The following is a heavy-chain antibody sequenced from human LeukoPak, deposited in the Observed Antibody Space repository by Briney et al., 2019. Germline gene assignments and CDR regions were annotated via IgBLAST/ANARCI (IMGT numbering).Heavy chain of an antibody. V-gene: IGHV1-69*13. D-gene: IGHD6-19*01. Sequence: SVKVSCKASGGTFSSYAISWVRQAPGQGLEWMGGIIPIFGTANYAQKFQGRVTITADESTSTAYMELSSLRSEDTAVYYCARQYSSGWYFNYWGQGTLVTVSS. CDR3: ARQYSSGWYFNY. CDR2: IIPIFGTA. CDR1: GGTFSSYA. J-gene: IGHJ4*02.